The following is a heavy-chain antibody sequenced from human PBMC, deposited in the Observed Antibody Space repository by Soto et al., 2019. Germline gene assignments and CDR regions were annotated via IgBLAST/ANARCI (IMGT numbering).Heavy chain of an antibody. Sequence: EMHLVESGGGLVQPGRSLTISCAASGFTFEDYAMHWVRQARGKGLEWVSGISWNSGEIIYADSVRGRFTISRDNAKNSLYLQMNSLRPEDTAVYYCAKMVTWDSSGYYQGGFDCWGQGTLVSVSS. V-gene: IGHV3-9*01. CDR3: AKMVTWDSSGYYQGGFDC. CDR1: GFTFEDYA. D-gene: IGHD3-22*01. J-gene: IGHJ4*02. CDR2: ISWNSGEI.